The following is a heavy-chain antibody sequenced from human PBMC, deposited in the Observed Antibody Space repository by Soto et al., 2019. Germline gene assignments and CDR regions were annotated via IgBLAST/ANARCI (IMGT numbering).Heavy chain of an antibody. CDR2: ISAYNGNT. Sequence: SVKVSCKASGYTFTSYGISWVRQAPGQGLEWMGWISAYNGNTNYAQKLPGRVTMTTDTSTSTAYVELRSLRSDDTAVYYCARELTGTYYYYYGMDVWGQGTTVTVSS. CDR1: GYTFTSYG. V-gene: IGHV1-18*04. D-gene: IGHD1-20*01. J-gene: IGHJ6*02. CDR3: ARELTGTYYYYYGMDV.